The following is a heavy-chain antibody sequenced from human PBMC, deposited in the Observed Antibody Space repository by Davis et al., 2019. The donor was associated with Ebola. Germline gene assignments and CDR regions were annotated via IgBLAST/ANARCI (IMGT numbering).Heavy chain of an antibody. V-gene: IGHV4-34*01. CDR2: INHSGST. CDR1: GGSFSGYY. J-gene: IGHJ4*02. CDR3: ARGARILTGYYTHVRPFDY. D-gene: IGHD3-9*01. Sequence: PSETLSLTCAVYGGSFSGYYWSWIRQPPGKGLEWIGEINHSGSTNYNPSLKSRVTISVDTSKNQFSLKLSSVTAADTAVYYCARGARILTGYYTHVRPFDYWGQGTLVTVSS.